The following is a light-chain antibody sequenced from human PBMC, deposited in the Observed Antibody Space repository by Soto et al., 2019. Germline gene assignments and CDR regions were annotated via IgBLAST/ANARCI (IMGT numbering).Light chain of an antibody. Sequence: QCVLTQPPSASGTPGQRVTISCSGSSVNIGSNYVYWYQQLPGTAPKLLIYRNNQRPSGVPDRFSGSKSGTSASLAISGLRSEDEADYYCAAWDDSLSGVVFGGGTKLTVL. CDR3: AAWDDSLSGVV. CDR1: SVNIGSNY. V-gene: IGLV1-47*01. CDR2: RNN. J-gene: IGLJ2*01.